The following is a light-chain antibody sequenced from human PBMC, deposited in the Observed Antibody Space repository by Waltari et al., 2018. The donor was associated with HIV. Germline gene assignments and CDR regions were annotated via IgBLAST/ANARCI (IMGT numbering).Light chain of an antibody. CDR1: ALSTKY. CDR2: EDT. V-gene: IGLV3-10*01. CDR3: YSTDSSGNHSVV. J-gene: IGLJ2*01. Sequence: SYELTQPPAVSVSPGQTARITCSGDALSTKYVYWYQQRSGQAPVLVIYEDTKRPSGIPERFSVSSSGTMATLTISGAQVEAEGDYYCYSTDSSGNHSVVLGGGTKLTVL.